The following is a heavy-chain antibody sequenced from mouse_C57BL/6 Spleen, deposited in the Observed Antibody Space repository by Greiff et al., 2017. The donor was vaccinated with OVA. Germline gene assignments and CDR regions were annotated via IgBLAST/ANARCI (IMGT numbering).Heavy chain of an antibody. J-gene: IGHJ3*01. V-gene: IGHV1-76*01. CDR3: AREYDYDSAWFAY. CDR2: IYPGSGNT. D-gene: IGHD2-4*01. CDR1: GYTFTDYY. Sequence: VQLQQSGAELVRPGASVKLSCKASGYTFTDYYINWVKQRPGQGLEWIARIYPGSGNTYYNEKFKGKATLTAEKSSSTAYMQLSSLTSEDSAVYFCAREYDYDSAWFAYWGQGTLVTVSA.